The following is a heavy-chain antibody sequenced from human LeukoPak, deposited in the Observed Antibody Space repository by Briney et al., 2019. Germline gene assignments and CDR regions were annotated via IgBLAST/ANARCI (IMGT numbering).Heavy chain of an antibody. D-gene: IGHD5-18*01. V-gene: IGHV4-61*02. J-gene: IGHJ4*02. CDR2: IYTSEST. CDR3: ARERTDTSMDY. CDR1: GGSINSGSCY. Sequence: SQTLSLTCTVSGGSINSGSCYWTSIRQPAGTVLEWIGRIYTSESTNHNPSLKSRVTISLDTSKNQFSLKLISVTAADTAVYFCARERTDTSMDYWGQGTVVTVSS.